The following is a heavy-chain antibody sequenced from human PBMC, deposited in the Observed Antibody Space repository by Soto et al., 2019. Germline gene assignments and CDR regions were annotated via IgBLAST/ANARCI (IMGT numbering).Heavy chain of an antibody. CDR1: EFTFSSYA. Sequence: GGSLRLSCAASEFTFSSYAMSWVRQAPGKGLEWVSGITGSGVTTYYADSVKGRFTISRDNSKNTLYLQMISLRGEDTALYYCAKSLASTGVREFDIWGQGTMVTVSS. CDR3: AKSLASTGVREFDI. V-gene: IGHV3-23*01. CDR2: ITGSGVTT. D-gene: IGHD3-10*01. J-gene: IGHJ3*02.